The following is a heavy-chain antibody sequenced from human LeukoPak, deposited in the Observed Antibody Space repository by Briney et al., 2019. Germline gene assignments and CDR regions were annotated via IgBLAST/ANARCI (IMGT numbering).Heavy chain of an antibody. J-gene: IGHJ1*01. CDR1: GGSISSYY. V-gene: IGHV4-59*08. CDR2: IYYSGST. D-gene: IGHD6-13*01. Sequence: SETLSLTCTVSGGSISSYYWSWIRQPPGKGLEWIGYIYYSGSTNYNPSLKSRVTISVDTSKNQFSLKLSSVTAADTAVYYCAGGSDSSSWYLRHWGQGTLVTVSS. CDR3: AGGSDSSSWYLRH.